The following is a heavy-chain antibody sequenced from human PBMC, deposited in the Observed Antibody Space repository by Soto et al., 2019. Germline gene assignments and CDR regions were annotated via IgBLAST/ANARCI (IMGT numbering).Heavy chain of an antibody. CDR3: ARDHSGVMVRGDY. D-gene: IGHD3-10*01. CDR2: IIPILGIA. CDR1: GGTFSSYT. Sequence: QVQLVQSGAEVKKPGSSVKVSCKASGGTFSSYTISWVRQAPGQGLEWMGRIIPILGIANYAQKFQGRVTITADKSTSTGYMELSSLRSEDTAVYYCARDHSGVMVRGDYWGQGTLVTVSS. V-gene: IGHV1-69*08. J-gene: IGHJ4*02.